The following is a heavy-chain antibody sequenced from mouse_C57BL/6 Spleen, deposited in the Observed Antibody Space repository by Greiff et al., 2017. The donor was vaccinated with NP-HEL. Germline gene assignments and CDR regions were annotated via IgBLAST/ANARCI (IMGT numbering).Heavy chain of an antibody. J-gene: IGHJ4*01. V-gene: IGHV5-17*01. CDR1: GFTFSDYG. Sequence: EVKVVESGGGLVKPGGSLKLSCAASGFTFSDYGMHWVRQAPEKGLEWVAYISSGSSTIYYADTVKGRFTISRDNAKNTLFLQMTSLRSEDTAMYYCARLDYGSSYAMDYWGQGTSVTVSS. CDR3: ARLDYGSSYAMDY. D-gene: IGHD1-1*01. CDR2: ISSGSSTI.